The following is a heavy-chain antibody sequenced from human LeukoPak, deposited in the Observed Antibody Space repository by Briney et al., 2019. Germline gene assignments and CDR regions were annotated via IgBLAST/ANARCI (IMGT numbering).Heavy chain of an antibody. CDR1: GFTFSSYG. CDR2: ISYDGNNK. D-gene: IGHD6-19*01. J-gene: IGHJ4*02. CDR3: AKEERSGWYCFDY. V-gene: IGHV3-30*18. Sequence: GGSLRLSCAASGFTFSSYGMHWVRQAPGKGLEWVAVISYDGNNKYYADSVKGRFTISRDNSKNMLYLQMNSLRAEDTAVYYCAKEERSGWYCFDYWGQGTLVTVSS.